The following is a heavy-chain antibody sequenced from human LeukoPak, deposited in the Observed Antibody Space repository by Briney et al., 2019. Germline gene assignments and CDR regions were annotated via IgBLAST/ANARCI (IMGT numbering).Heavy chain of an antibody. CDR2: ISGDGGST. V-gene: IGHV3-43*02. D-gene: IGHD3-10*01. J-gene: IGHJ6*03. CDR3: AKGNDYYGSGSYMDV. CDR1: GSTFDDYA. Sequence: QAGGSLRLSCAASGSTFDDYAMHWVRQAPGKGLEWVSLISGDGGSTYYADSVKGRFTISRDNSKNSLYLQMNSLRTEDTALYYCAKGNDYYGSGSYMDVWGKGTTVTVSS.